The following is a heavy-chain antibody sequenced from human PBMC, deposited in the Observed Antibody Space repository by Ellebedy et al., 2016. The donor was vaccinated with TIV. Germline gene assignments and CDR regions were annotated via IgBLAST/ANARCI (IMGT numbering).Heavy chain of an antibody. CDR3: ARDEVYDGLQL. D-gene: IGHD1-1*01. J-gene: IGHJ4*02. Sequence: SETLSLTXTVSGGSISSYYWSWIRQPPGKGLEWIGYIYYSGSTNYNPSLKSRVTISVDTSKNQFSLKLSSVTAADTAVYYCARDEVYDGLQLWGQGTLVTVSS. CDR2: IYYSGST. V-gene: IGHV4-59*01. CDR1: GGSISSYY.